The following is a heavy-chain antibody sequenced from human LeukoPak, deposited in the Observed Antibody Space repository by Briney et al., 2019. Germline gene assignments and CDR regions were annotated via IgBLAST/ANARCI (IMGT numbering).Heavy chain of an antibody. Sequence: GGSLRLSCAASGFTFSDYYMSWIRQAPGKRLEWVSYISSSGSTIYYADSVKGRFTISRDNAKNSLYLQMNSLRAEDTAVYYCATAYSNYGFDYWGQGTLVTVSS. CDR2: ISSSGSTI. J-gene: IGHJ4*02. CDR1: GFTFSDYY. V-gene: IGHV3-11*04. CDR3: ATAYSNYGFDY. D-gene: IGHD4-11*01.